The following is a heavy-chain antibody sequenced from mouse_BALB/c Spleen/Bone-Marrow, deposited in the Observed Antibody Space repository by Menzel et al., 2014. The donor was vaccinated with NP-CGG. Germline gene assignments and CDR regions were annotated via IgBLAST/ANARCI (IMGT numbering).Heavy chain of an antibody. Sequence: VQLQQSGPGLVQPSQRLSITCTVSGFSLSYYGVHWIRQSQGKGLEWLGVIWSGGITDYNASFISRLSISKDNSKSQVFFTMNSLQANDTAIYYCARSPSMDYWGPGTSVTVSS. J-gene: IGHJ4*01. CDR3: ARSPSMDY. V-gene: IGHV2-2*02. CDR1: GFSLSYYG. CDR2: IWSGGIT.